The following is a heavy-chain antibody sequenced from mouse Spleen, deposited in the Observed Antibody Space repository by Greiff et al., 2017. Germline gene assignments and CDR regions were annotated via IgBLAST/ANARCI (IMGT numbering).Heavy chain of an antibody. CDR3: ARSITTVVGDYFDY. CDR1: GYTFTSYW. J-gene: IGHJ2*01. D-gene: IGHD1-1*01. Sequence: QVQLQQSGAELVRPGSSVKLSCKASGYTFTSYWMHWVKQRPIQGLEWIGNIDPSDSETHYNQKFKDKATLTVDKSSSTAYMQLSSLTSEDSAVYYCARSITTVVGDYFDYWGQGTTLTVSS. V-gene: IGHV1-52*01. CDR2: IDPSDSET.